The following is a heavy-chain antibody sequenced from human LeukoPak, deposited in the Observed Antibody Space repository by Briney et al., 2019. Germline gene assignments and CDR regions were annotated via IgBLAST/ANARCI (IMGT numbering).Heavy chain of an antibody. CDR2: INSDGSTI. CDR3: AKDGRSARLGYYFDY. D-gene: IGHD2-15*01. V-gene: IGHV3-74*01. Sequence: GGSLRLSCAASGFTFSSNLMHWVRQGPGKGLVWVSHINSDGSTIRYADSVKGRFTISRDNFKNTLYLHMSSLRAEDAALYYCAKDGRSARLGYYFDYWGQGTLVTVSS. J-gene: IGHJ4*02. CDR1: GFTFSSNL.